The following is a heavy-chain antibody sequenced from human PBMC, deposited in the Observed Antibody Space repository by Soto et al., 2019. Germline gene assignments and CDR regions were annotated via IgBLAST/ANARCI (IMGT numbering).Heavy chain of an antibody. CDR1: GFTLSSYS. CDR2: ISSTSSTM. V-gene: IGHV3-48*02. D-gene: IGHD2-21*01. Sequence: RRLSCAASGFTLSSYSMNWVRQAPRKGLEWVSYISSTSSTMYYADSVKGRVTISRDNAKNSLYLQMYSLRDEDTAVYYCVRGRSDSLMDVWGQGTTVTVSS. CDR3: VRGRSDSLMDV. J-gene: IGHJ6*02.